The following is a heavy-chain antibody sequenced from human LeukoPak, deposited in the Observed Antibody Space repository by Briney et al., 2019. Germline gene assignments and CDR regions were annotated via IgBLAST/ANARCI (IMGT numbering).Heavy chain of an antibody. J-gene: IGHJ4*02. V-gene: IGHV3-23*01. CDR3: AMALDY. CDR1: GFTFSNYL. Sequence: GGSLRLSXVASGFTFSNYLMNWVCQAPGKGLEWVSGISHSGSSIYYADSVKGRFTISRDNSKNTLYLQMDRLRVEDTAVYYCAMALDYWGQGTLVTVSS. CDR2: ISHSGSSI.